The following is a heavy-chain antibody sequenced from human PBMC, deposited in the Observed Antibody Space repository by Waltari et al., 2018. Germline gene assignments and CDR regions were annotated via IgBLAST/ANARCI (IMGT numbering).Heavy chain of an antibody. CDR3: ARGEAAAGSFDY. D-gene: IGHD6-13*01. CDR2: INTDGSST. J-gene: IGHJ4*02. V-gene: IGHV3-74*02. CDR1: GFTFSSYS. Sequence: EVQLVESGGGLVQPGGSLRLSCAASGFTFSSYSMNWFRQAPGKGLVWVSRINTDGSSTSYADSVKGRFTISRDNAKNTLYLQMNSLRAEDTAVYYCARGEAAAGSFDYWGQGTLVTVSS.